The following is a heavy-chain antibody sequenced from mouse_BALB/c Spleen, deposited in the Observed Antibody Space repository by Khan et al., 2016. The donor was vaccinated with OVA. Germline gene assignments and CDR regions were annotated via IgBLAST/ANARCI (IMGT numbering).Heavy chain of an antibody. CDR3: TRDGAYYRNDDWFAY. V-gene: IGHV1-4*01. CDR2: INPNNVYT. CDR1: GYTFTTYT. D-gene: IGHD2-14*01. Sequence: QMQLEESGAELARPGASVKMSCKASGYTFTTYTIHWIKQRPGQGLEWIGFINPNNVYTNYNQKFKDKATLTADKSSTTAYMQLNSLTSDDSAVYYCTRDGAYYRNDDWFAYWGQGTLVTVAA. J-gene: IGHJ3*01.